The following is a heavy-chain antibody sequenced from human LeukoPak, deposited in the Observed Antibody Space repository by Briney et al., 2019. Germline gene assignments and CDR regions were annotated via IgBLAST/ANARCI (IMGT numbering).Heavy chain of an antibody. CDR2: INPNSGGA. CDR3: AVGGTGYNTFDY. D-gene: IGHD3/OR15-3a*01. V-gene: IGHV1-2*02. Sequence: GASVKVSCKASGYSFTGYHMHWVRQAPGQGLEWMGWINPNSGGANYAQKFQGRVTMTRDTSISTAYMELSRLRSDDTAVYYCAVGGTGYNTFDYWSQGTLVTVSS. CDR1: GYSFTGYH. J-gene: IGHJ4*02.